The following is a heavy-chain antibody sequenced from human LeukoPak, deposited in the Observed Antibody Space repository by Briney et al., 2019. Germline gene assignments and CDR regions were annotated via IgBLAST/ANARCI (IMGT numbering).Heavy chain of an antibody. Sequence: GGSLRLSCAASGFTFRDYSDYWMSWVRQAPGKGLEWVANIKQDGSEKYYVDSVRGRFTISRDNAKNSLFLQMNSLRAEDTAVYYCARVGRYSYAHNSWGQGTLVTVSS. V-gene: IGHV3-7*01. D-gene: IGHD5-18*01. J-gene: IGHJ4*02. CDR2: IKQDGSEK. CDR3: ARVGRYSYAHNS. CDR1: GFTFRDYSDYW.